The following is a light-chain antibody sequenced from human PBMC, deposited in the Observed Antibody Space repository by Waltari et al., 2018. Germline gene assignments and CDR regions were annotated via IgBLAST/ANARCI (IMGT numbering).Light chain of an antibody. CDR1: SSDVGGYNY. CDR3: SSYTSSSTYYV. V-gene: IGLV2-14*01. Sequence: QSALTQPASVSGSPGQSITISCTVTSSDVGGYNYVSWYQQHPGKAPKLMIYDVSKRPSGVSNRFSGSKSGNTASLTISGLQAEDEADYYCSSYTSSSTYYVFGTGTKVTVL. J-gene: IGLJ1*01. CDR2: DVS.